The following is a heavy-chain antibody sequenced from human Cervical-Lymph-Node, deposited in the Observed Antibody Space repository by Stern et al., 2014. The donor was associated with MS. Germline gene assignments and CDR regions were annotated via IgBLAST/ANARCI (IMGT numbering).Heavy chain of an antibody. D-gene: IGHD2-21*01. CDR3: ARLRGGGPRNAFDL. CDR1: GFTFSSSF. V-gene: IGHV3-48*02. J-gene: IGHJ3*01. Sequence: EVQLVESGGCLVQPGGSLRLSCAASGFTFSSSFMIFVRQAPGKGLAWISYITNSGRTTSYADSLNGRFTVSSDNYLTSLYLHIHSLRDEDTAVYYCARLRGGGPRNAFDLWGQGTVVTVSS. CDR2: ITNSGRTT.